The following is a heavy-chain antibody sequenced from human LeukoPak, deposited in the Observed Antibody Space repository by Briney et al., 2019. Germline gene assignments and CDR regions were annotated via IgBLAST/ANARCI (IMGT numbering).Heavy chain of an antibody. J-gene: IGHJ4*02. Sequence: GGSLRLSCAASGFTFSSYGMHWVRQAPGKGLEWVSGISWNSHTIGYADSVKGRFTISRDNAKNSLYLQMNSLRAEDTALYYCAKDTGYSYGPFDYWGQGTLVTVSS. V-gene: IGHV3-9*01. D-gene: IGHD5-18*01. CDR3: AKDTGYSYGPFDY. CDR1: GFTFSSYG. CDR2: ISWNSHTI.